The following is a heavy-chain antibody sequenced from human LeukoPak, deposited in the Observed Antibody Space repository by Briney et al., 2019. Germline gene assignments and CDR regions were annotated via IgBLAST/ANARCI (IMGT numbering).Heavy chain of an antibody. CDR1: GFIFTSYA. J-gene: IGHJ4*02. CDR2: ISYDGSNK. D-gene: IGHD1-26*01. Sequence: GRSLRLSCAASGFIFTSYAMHWVRQAPGKGLEWVAVISYDGSNKYYADSVKGRFTISKDTSKSTLYLQMSSLRAEDTAIYYCAKRGSKWDLDNWGQGTLVTVSS. V-gene: IGHV3-33*06. CDR3: AKRGSKWDLDN.